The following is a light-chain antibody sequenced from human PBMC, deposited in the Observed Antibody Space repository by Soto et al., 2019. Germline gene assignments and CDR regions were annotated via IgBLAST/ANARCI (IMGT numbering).Light chain of an antibody. Sequence: IVLTQSPGTLSLSPGERATLSCRASQSVSRNYLAWYQHKPGQAPTLLIYGASRRTPGIPDRFSGRGSGTDFTLTISRLEPEDFALFYCHQYGSSPITFGQGTRLEIK. J-gene: IGKJ5*01. CDR1: QSVSRNY. CDR3: HQYGSSPIT. CDR2: GAS. V-gene: IGKV3-20*01.